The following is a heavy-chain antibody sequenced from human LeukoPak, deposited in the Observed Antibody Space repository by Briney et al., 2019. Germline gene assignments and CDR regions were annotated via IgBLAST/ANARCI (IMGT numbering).Heavy chain of an antibody. CDR3: VRGLVSSGSRYDY. CDR2: IFYSGNT. J-gene: IGHJ4*02. CDR1: GVSISGHC. V-gene: IGHV4-59*11. D-gene: IGHD2-15*01. Sequence: SETLSLTCTALGVSISGHCWIWIRQPPGKGLEWIGYIFYSGNTNYNSSLKSRVTISLDTSKNQFSLNLKTVTAADTAVYYCVRGLVSSGSRYDYWGQGTLVTVSS.